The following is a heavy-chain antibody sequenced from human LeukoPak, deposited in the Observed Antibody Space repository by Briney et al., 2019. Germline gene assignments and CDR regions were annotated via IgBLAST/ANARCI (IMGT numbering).Heavy chain of an antibody. D-gene: IGHD3-22*01. Sequence: PGGSLRLSCAASEFSVGSNYMTWVRQAPGKGLEWVSLIYSGGSTYYAGSVKGRFTISRDNSKNTLNLQMNSLRAEDTAVYYCARDLGQYYDTSDNWFDPWGQGTLVTVSS. J-gene: IGHJ5*02. V-gene: IGHV3-66*01. CDR2: IYSGGST. CDR3: ARDLGQYYDTSDNWFDP. CDR1: EFSVGSNY.